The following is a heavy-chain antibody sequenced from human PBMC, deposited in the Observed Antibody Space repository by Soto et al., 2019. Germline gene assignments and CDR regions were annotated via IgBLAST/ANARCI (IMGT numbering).Heavy chain of an antibody. CDR1: GGTFSSYA. D-gene: IGHD2-8*01. CDR3: TSPDRLEYCTNGVCSADYHYYGMDV. Sequence: SVKVSGKASGGTFSSYAISWVRQAPGQGLEWMGGIIPIFGTANYAQKFQGRVTITADRSTRTAYVELSSLRSEDTAVAYCTSPDRLEYCTNGVCSADYHYYGMDVWGPGTTVTVSS. J-gene: IGHJ6*02. V-gene: IGHV1-69*06. CDR2: IIPIFGTA.